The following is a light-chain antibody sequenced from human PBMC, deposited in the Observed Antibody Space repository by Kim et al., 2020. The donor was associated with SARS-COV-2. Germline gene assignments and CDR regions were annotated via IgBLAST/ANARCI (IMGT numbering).Light chain of an antibody. CDR2: LAS. J-gene: IGKJ2*01. CDR1: ENIGTW. V-gene: IGKV1-5*03. Sequence: SASVGDRVTNTCRASENIGTWLAWYQQKPGRASSLLIYLASTLESGVPSRFSGTGSGTEFSLSITSLQPDDFATYYCQHYSRFPYTFGQGTKLEI. CDR3: QHYSRFPYT.